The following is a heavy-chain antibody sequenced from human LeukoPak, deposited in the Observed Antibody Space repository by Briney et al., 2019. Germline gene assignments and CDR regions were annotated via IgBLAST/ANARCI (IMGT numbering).Heavy chain of an antibody. CDR1: GGTFSSYA. CDR2: IIPIFGTA. J-gene: IGHJ5*02. Sequence: ASVKVSCKASGGTFSSYAISWVRQAPGQWLELMGRIIPIFGTANYAQKFQGRVTITADESTSTAYMELSSLRSEDTAVYYCARVVPAASWFDPWGQGTLVTVSS. CDR3: ARVVPAASWFDP. V-gene: IGHV1-69*13. D-gene: IGHD2-2*01.